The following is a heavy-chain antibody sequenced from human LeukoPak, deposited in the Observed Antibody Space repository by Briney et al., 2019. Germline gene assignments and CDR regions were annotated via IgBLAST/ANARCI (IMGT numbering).Heavy chain of an antibody. CDR2: IYYSGST. Sequence: KPSETLSLTCTVSGGSISSYYWSWIRQPPGKGLEWIGYIYYSGSTNYNPSLKSRVTISVDTSKNQSSLKLSSVTAADTAVYYCARDGMEGWFDPWGQGTLVTVSS. CDR1: GGSISSYY. J-gene: IGHJ5*02. V-gene: IGHV4-59*01. D-gene: IGHD1-1*01. CDR3: ARDGMEGWFDP.